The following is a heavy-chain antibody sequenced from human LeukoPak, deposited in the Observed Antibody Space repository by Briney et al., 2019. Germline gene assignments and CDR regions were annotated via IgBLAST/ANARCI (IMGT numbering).Heavy chain of an antibody. CDR2: IYYRGTT. CDR1: GGSINDYY. J-gene: IGHJ4*02. D-gene: IGHD3-10*01. Sequence: SETLSLTCTVSGGSINDYYWNWLRQPPGKGLEWIGFIYYRGTTNNDPSLKSRVTTSIDTSKKQFSLNLSSVTAADTAIYYCAGVFSGRRPFELWGQGILVTVSS. V-gene: IGHV4-59*03. CDR3: AGVFSGRRPFEL.